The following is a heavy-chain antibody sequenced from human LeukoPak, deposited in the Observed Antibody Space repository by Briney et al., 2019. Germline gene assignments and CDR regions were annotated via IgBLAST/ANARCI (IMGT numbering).Heavy chain of an antibody. V-gene: IGHV4-39*01. Sequence: SETLSLTCSVSGGSISSTSNYWGWIRQAPGKGLEWIGSMYYSGNTYYSPSLKSRATISVDTSKSQFSLKLDSVTAADTAVYYCARVLPHRHLRYGYYGRRGYAFDIWGQGTMVTVSS. CDR1: GGSISSTSNY. J-gene: IGHJ3*02. CDR3: ARVLPHRHLRYGYYGRRGYAFDI. CDR2: MYYSGNT. D-gene: IGHD4-17*01.